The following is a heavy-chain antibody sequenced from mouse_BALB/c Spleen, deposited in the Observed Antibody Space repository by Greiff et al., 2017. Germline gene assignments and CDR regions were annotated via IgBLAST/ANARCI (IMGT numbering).Heavy chain of an antibody. J-gene: IGHJ4*01. V-gene: IGHV1S130*01. Sequence: QVQLQQSGSVLVRPGASVKLSCKASGYTFTSSWMHWAKQRPGQGLEWIGEIHPNSGNTNYNEKFKGKATLTVDTSSSTAYVDLSSLTSEDSAVYYCAGVGLYAMDYWGQGTSVTVSS. CDR2: IHPNSGNT. D-gene: IGHD1-1*01. CDR3: AGVGLYAMDY. CDR1: GYTFTSSW.